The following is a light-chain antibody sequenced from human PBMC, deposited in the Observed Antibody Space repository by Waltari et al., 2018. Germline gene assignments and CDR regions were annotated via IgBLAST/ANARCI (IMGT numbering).Light chain of an antibody. Sequence: DIQMTQSPSTLSASVGDRVIFSCRASQSISNWLAWYQQKPGKDPKLLIYKASTLESGVPSRCSGSGSGTEFTLTISSLQPEDVATYCCQQYNSYSLLSFGGGTKVEVK. CDR2: KAS. CDR3: QQYNSYSLLS. J-gene: IGKJ4*01. CDR1: QSISNW. V-gene: IGKV1-5*03.